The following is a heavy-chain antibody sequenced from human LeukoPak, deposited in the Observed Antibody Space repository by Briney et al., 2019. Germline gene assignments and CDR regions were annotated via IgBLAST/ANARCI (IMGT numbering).Heavy chain of an antibody. V-gene: IGHV3-23*01. J-gene: IGHJ4*02. CDR2: ISGSGGGT. CDR3: AKDLSYGGNRGFDY. CDR1: GFTFSTYA. Sequence: GGSLRLSCAASGFTFSTYAMSWVRQAPGKGLEWVSSISGSGGGTYYADSVKGRFTISRDNSKNTLFLQINSLRAEDTAVYYCAKDLSYGGNRGFDYWGQGTLVTVSS. D-gene: IGHD4-23*01.